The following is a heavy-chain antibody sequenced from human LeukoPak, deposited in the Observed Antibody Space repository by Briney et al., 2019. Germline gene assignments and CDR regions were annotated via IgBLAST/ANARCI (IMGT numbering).Heavy chain of an antibody. V-gene: IGHV1-8*03. D-gene: IGHD3-3*01. CDR3: ARQSEFLEWLYYFDS. Sequence: ASVKVSCKASGYIFSTYDIHWVRQATGQGLEWMGWVNPNSGNTDFGQKFQGRLTITRNASISTVYMELSSLRSEDTAVYYCARQSEFLEWLYYFDSWGQVTLVTVSS. CDR2: VNPNSGNT. J-gene: IGHJ4*02. CDR1: GYIFSTYD.